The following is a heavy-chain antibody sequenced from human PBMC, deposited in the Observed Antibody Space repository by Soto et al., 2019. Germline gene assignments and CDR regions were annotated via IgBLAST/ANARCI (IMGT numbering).Heavy chain of an antibody. Sequence: SETLSLTCTVSGSSITFGGYSWSWIPQTPGKGLEWIGYINHLETTFYNPSFESRLTLSIDRAKNQFSLKLHSMSAADRAVYFCARCCGSDSFDYWGQGILVTVSS. V-gene: IGHV4-30-2*01. CDR3: ARCCGSDSFDY. D-gene: IGHD1-26*01. CDR2: INHLETT. CDR1: GSSITFGGYS. J-gene: IGHJ4*02.